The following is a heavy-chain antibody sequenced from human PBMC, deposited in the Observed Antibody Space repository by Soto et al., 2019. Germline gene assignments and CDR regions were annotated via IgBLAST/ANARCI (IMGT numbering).Heavy chain of an antibody. CDR1: GYTFTSYG. J-gene: IGHJ6*02. V-gene: IGHV1-18*01. CDR3: AREIVATYLGLSYYYYYGMDV. CDR2: ISAYNGNT. D-gene: IGHD5-12*01. Sequence: ASVKVSCKASGYTFTSYGISWVRQAPGQGLEWMGWISAYNGNTNYAQKLQGRVTMTTDTSTSTAYMELRSLRSDDTAVYYCAREIVATYLGLSYYYYYGMDVWGQGTTVTVSS.